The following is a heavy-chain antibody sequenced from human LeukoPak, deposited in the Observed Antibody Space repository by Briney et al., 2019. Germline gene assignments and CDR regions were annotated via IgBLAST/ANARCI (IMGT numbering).Heavy chain of an antibody. Sequence: ASVKVSCKASGYTFTGYYMHWVRQAPGQGLEWMGWINPNSGGTNYAQKFQGRVTMTRDTPISTAYMELSRLRSEDTAVYYCARGLRTYYYDSSGYYPDAFDIWGQGTMVTVSS. V-gene: IGHV1-2*02. D-gene: IGHD3-22*01. CDR2: INPNSGGT. CDR3: ARGLRTYYYDSSGYYPDAFDI. CDR1: GYTFTGYY. J-gene: IGHJ3*02.